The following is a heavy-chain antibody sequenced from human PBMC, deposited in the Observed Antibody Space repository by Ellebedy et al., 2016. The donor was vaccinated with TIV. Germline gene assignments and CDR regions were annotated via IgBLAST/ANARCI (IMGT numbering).Heavy chain of an antibody. CDR1: GFTVSSNY. D-gene: IGHD3-22*01. CDR2: ISWNSGSI. J-gene: IGHJ4*02. Sequence: SLKISCAASGFTVSSNYMSWVRQAPGKGLEWVSGISWNSGSIGYADSVKGRFTISRDNAKNSLYLQMNSLRAEDTALYYCAKDKDYYDSSGSYDYWGQGTLVTVSS. CDR3: AKDKDYYDSSGSYDY. V-gene: IGHV3-9*01.